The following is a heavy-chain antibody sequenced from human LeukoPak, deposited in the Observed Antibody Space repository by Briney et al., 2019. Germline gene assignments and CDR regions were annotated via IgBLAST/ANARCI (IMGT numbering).Heavy chain of an antibody. V-gene: IGHV3-7*01. Sequence: GGSLRLSCAASGFPFSGYWMDWVRLAPGKGMEWVANINQDGSVLYYAPSVKGRFTISRDNAKNSLYLQMNSLRAEDTAVYYCSRSLDYLGQGALVTVSS. CDR3: SRSLDY. J-gene: IGHJ4*02. CDR2: INQDGSVL. CDR1: GFPFSGYW.